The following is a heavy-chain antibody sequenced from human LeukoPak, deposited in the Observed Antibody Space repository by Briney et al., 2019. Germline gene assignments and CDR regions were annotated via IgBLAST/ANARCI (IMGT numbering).Heavy chain of an antibody. CDR2: ISSSGFTI. V-gene: IGHV3-48*03. Sequence: PGGSLRLSCVASGFTFSGYEMEWVRQAPGKGLEWVSYISSSGFTIYYADSVKGRFTISRDNAKNSLYLQMNSLRVEDTAVYYCARMYSSGWNYWGQGTLVTVSS. CDR1: GFTFSGYE. J-gene: IGHJ4*02. CDR3: ARMYSSGWNY. D-gene: IGHD6-19*01.